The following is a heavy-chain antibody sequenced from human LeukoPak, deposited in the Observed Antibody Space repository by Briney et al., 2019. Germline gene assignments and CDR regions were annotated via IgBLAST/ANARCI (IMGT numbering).Heavy chain of an antibody. D-gene: IGHD5-24*01. V-gene: IGHV5-51*01. CDR1: GYSFFSNYW. CDR3: ARASRDGYNQNFDY. CDR2: LYPGDSDS. J-gene: IGHJ4*02. Sequence: GESLKISCKAYGYSFFSNYWIAWVRQMPGEGLEWMGILYPGDSDSRYSPSFQGQVTISADRSISTAYLHWSSLKVSDTAMYYCARASRDGYNQNFDYWGQGTLVTVSS.